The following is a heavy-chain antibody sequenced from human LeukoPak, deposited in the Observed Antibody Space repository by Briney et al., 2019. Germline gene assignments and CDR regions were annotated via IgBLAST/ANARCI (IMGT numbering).Heavy chain of an antibody. V-gene: IGHV4-59*01. Sequence: SETLSLTCTVSGGAINSYFWSWIRQPPGKGLAWIGYIYYSDNTNYNPSLKSRVTISVETSKNQFSLKLTSVTAADTAVYYCARGVNYDSGSYYDYWGQGTLVTVSS. J-gene: IGHJ4*02. CDR3: ARGVNYDSGSYYDY. CDR1: GGAINSYF. CDR2: IYYSDNT. D-gene: IGHD3-10*01.